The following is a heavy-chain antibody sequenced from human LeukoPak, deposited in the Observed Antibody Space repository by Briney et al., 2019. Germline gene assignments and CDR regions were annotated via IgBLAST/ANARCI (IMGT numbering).Heavy chain of an antibody. D-gene: IGHD6-6*01. CDR1: GFTFSSYG. J-gene: IGHJ4*02. V-gene: IGHV3-30*18. Sequence: PGGSLRLSCAASGFTFSSYGMHWVRQAPGKGLEWVAVISYDGSNKYYADSVKGRFTTSRDNSKNTLYLQMNSLRAEDTAVYYCAKAPMYSSSSGPFDYWGQGTLVTVSS. CDR2: ISYDGSNK. CDR3: AKAPMYSSSSGPFDY.